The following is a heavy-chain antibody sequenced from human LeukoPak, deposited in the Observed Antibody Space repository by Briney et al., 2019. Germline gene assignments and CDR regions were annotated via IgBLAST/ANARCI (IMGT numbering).Heavy chain of an antibody. CDR3: AGGKRSSGFDY. J-gene: IGHJ4*02. Sequence: GGSLRLSCAASGFTFSSYAMHWVRQAPGKGLEWVAVISYDGSNKYYADSVKGRFTISGDNSKNTLYLQMNSLRAEDTAVYYCAGGKRSSGFDYWGQGTLVTVSS. D-gene: IGHD6-6*01. V-gene: IGHV3-30*01. CDR1: GFTFSSYA. CDR2: ISYDGSNK.